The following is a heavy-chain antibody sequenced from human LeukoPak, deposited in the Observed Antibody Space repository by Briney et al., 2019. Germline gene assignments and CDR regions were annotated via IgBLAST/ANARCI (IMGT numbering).Heavy chain of an antibody. J-gene: IGHJ4*02. CDR3: TTARLWFEEGGY. CDR1: GFTFSNAW. Sequence: GGSLRLSCAASGFTFSNAWMSWVRQAPGKGLEWVGRIKSKTDSGTTDYAAPVKGRFTISRDDSKNTLYLQMNSLKTEDTAVYYCTTARLWFEEGGYWGQGTLVTVSS. CDR2: IKSKTDSGTT. D-gene: IGHD3-10*01. V-gene: IGHV3-15*01.